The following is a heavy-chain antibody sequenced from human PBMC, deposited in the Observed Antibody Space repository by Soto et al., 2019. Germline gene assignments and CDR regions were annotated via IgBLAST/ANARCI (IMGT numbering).Heavy chain of an antibody. CDR3: TRSRRSILMVYGFGGMDV. CDR2: ISGSGDGT. Sequence: VQLLESGGGVVQRGGSLRLSCEASGFTVGSHAMSWVRQAPGKGLEWVSSISGSGDGTYYGDSVKGRFTISRDSSSSTLYIQMDNLRGEEKAVYFCTRSRRSILMVYGFGGMDVWGQVTTVTVSS. J-gene: IGHJ6*02. CDR1: GFTVGSHA. V-gene: IGHV3-23*01. D-gene: IGHD2-8*01.